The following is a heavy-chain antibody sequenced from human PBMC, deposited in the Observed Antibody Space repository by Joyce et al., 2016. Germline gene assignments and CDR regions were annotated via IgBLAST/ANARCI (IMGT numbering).Heavy chain of an antibody. J-gene: IGHJ4*02. V-gene: IGHV3-23*01. CDR1: GFTFSNYG. CDR3: ARGGMIRHRYFGY. Sequence: EVQLLESGGGLVQPGGSLRLSCAASGFTFSNYGMSWFRQAPGKGLEWVSTITGSGSGTYYADSVKGRFTISRDNSKNTLYLQMSSLRGEDTAVYYCARGGMIRHRYFGYWGQGTLVTVSS. CDR2: ITGSGSGT. D-gene: IGHD3-16*01.